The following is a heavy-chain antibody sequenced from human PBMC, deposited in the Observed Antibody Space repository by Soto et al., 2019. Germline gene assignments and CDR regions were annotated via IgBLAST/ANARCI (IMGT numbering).Heavy chain of an antibody. CDR3: AKAGRDIVVVPAAVDY. Sequence: EVQLLESGGGLVQPGGSLRLSCAASGFTFSSYAMSWVRQAPGKGLEWVSAISGSGGSTYYADSVKGGFSISRDNSKNTLYLQMNSLRAEDTAVYYCAKAGRDIVVVPAAVDYWGQGTLVTVSS. CDR2: ISGSGGST. D-gene: IGHD2-2*01. J-gene: IGHJ4*02. V-gene: IGHV3-23*01. CDR1: GFTFSSYA.